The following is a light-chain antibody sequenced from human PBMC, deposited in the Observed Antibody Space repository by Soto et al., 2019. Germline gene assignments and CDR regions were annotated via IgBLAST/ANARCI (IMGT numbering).Light chain of an antibody. CDR1: QSLRGW. CDR3: QQYASSPWT. V-gene: IGKV1-5*01. CDR2: AAS. Sequence: DIQMTQSPSTLSASVGDRVTITCRASQSLRGWLAWYQQKPGKAPKLLIYAASSLQSGVPSRFSGSGSGTDFTLTINRLEPEDFAVYYCQQYASSPWTFGQGTKVDIK. J-gene: IGKJ1*01.